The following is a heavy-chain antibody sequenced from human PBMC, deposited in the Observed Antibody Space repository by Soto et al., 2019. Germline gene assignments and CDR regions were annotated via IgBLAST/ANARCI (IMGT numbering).Heavy chain of an antibody. Sequence: ASVKVSCKASGYTFTGYYMHWVRQAPGQGLEWMGWINPNSGGTNYAQKFQGWVTMTRDTSISTAYMELSRLRSDDTAVYYCARGRGGGTTGMGLWGQGTTGTVPS. V-gene: IGHV1-2*04. J-gene: IGHJ6*02. CDR2: INPNSGGT. CDR1: GYTFTGYY. CDR3: ARGRGGGTTGMGL. D-gene: IGHD3-10*01.